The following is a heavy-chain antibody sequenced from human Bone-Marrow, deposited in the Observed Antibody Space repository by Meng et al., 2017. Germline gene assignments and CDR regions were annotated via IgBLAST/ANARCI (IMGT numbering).Heavy chain of an antibody. V-gene: IGHV4-59*01. Sequence: GSLRLSCTVSGASTSSYYWSWIRQLPGKGLEWMGYIYYSGSTNYNPPLKSRVTISVDTSKNQLSLKRSSVTAADTAVYYCARVEYDSSGYLATVAFDIWGQGTLVTVSS. J-gene: IGHJ3*02. CDR2: IYYSGST. D-gene: IGHD3-22*01. CDR1: GASTSSYY. CDR3: ARVEYDSSGYLATVAFDI.